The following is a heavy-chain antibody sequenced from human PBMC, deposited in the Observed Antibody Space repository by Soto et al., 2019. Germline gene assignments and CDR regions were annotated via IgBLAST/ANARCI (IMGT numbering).Heavy chain of an antibody. D-gene: IGHD6-6*01. V-gene: IGHV4-34*01. CDR2: INHSGST. Sequence: QVQLQQWGAGLLKPSETLSLTCAVYGGSFSGYYWSWIRQPPGKGLEWIGEINHSGSTNYNPSLKSRVTKPVDTSKNQFPLKLSSVTAADTAVYYCARPRKQLAGIYYSYSYGMDVWGKGTRSPSPQ. CDR3: ARPRKQLAGIYYSYSYGMDV. J-gene: IGHJ6*04. CDR1: GGSFSGYY.